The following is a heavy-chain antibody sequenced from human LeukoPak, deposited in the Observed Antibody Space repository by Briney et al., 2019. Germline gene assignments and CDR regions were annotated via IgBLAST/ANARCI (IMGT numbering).Heavy chain of an antibody. CDR2: ISYDGSNK. D-gene: IGHD1-7*01. J-gene: IGHJ4*02. CDR3: ANSDWNYGEFDY. CDR1: GFTFSSYA. Sequence: GGSLRLSCAASGFTFSSYAMHWVRQAPGKGLEWVAVISYDGSNKYYADSVKGRFTISRDNSKNTLYLQMNSLRAEDTAVYYCANSDWNYGEFDYWGQGTLVTVSS. V-gene: IGHV3-30-3*01.